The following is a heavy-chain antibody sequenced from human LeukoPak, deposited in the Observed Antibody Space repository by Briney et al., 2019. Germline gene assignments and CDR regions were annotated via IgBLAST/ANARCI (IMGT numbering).Heavy chain of an antibody. J-gene: IGHJ4*02. D-gene: IGHD4-23*01. CDR3: ARVPPTVVTPYFDY. CDR2: ISYDGSNK. CDR1: GFTFSSYA. Sequence: PGGSLRLSCAASGFTFSSYAMHWVRQAPGKGLEWVAVISYDGSNKYYADSVKGRFTISRDNSKNTPYLQMNSLRAEDTAVYYCARVPPTVVTPYFDYWGQGTLVTVSS. V-gene: IGHV3-30-3*01.